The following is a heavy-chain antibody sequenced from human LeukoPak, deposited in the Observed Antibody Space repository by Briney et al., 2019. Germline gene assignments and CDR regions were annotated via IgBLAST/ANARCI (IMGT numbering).Heavy chain of an antibody. V-gene: IGHV3-21*01. D-gene: IGHD4-17*01. CDR2: ISSSSSYI. CDR1: GFTFSSYS. CDR3: ARDLGWDGDYWYFDL. Sequence: NPGRSLRLSCAASGFTFSSYSMNWVRQAPGKGLEWVSSISSSSSYIYYADSVKGRFTISRDNAKNSLYLQMNSLRAEDTAVYYCARDLGWDGDYWYFDLWGRGTLVTVSS. J-gene: IGHJ2*01.